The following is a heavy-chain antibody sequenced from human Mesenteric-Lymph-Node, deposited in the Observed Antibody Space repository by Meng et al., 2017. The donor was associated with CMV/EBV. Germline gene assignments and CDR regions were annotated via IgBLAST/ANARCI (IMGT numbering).Heavy chain of an antibody. CDR2: IYTAGGSS. D-gene: IGHD3-16*01. Sequence: GGSLRLSCVASGFTFSNSPRNWVRHAPGKGLEWVSLIYTAGGSSFYADSVKGRFTISRDNSKSTLYLQMNSLRAEDTAVYYCAKDRLTLYYFDFWGQGTMVTVSS. CDR3: AKDRLTLYYFDF. CDR1: GFTFSNSP. V-gene: IGHV3-23*03. J-gene: IGHJ4*02.